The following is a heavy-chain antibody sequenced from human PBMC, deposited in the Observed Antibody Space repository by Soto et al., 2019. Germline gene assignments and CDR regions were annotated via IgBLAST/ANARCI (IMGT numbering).Heavy chain of an antibody. CDR2: IIPIFGTA. D-gene: IGHD4-4*01. V-gene: IGHV1-69*13. Sequence: GASVKVSCKASGGTFSSYAISWVRQAPGQGLEWMGGIIPIFGTANYAQKFQGRVTITADESTSTAYMELSSLRSEDTAVYYCARDPTGDYSNYVRYYYYGMDGWGQGTTVTVSS. J-gene: IGHJ6*02. CDR3: ARDPTGDYSNYVRYYYYGMDG. CDR1: GGTFSSYA.